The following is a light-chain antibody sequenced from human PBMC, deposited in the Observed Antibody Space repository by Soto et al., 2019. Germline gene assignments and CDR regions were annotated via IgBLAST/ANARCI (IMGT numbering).Light chain of an antibody. V-gene: IGKV1-5*01. J-gene: IGKJ3*01. CDR2: DAS. CDR1: QNIDSW. Sequence: DIQVTQSPSTLSASVGNRVTISFRASQNIDSWLAWYQQKPGKAPKLLIYDASSLESGVPSRFSGSGSGTEFTLTISSLQPDDFATYYCQQYNSYPYSFGPGTKVDIK. CDR3: QQYNSYPYS.